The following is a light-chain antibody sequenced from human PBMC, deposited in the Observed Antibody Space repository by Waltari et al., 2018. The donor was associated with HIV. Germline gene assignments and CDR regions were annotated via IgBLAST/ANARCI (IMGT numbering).Light chain of an antibody. CDR3: QQANSFPIT. CDR2: AAS. Sequence: IQMTQSPSPVSASVGDRVPITCRASQGTSSWLAWYQQKPGKAPRLLIYAASNLQSGVPSRFSGSGSGTDFTLTINSLQPEDFATYYCQQANSFPITFGQGTRLEIK. CDR1: QGTSSW. V-gene: IGKV1-12*01. J-gene: IGKJ5*01.